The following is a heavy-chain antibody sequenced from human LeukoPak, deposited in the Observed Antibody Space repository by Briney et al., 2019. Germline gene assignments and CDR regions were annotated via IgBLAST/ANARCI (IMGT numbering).Heavy chain of an antibody. Sequence: GGSLRLSSAASGFTVSSNYMSWVRQAPGKGLEWVSVIYSGGSTYYADSVKGRFTISRDNSKNTLYLQMNSLRAEDTAVYYCAREQQLAPYFDYWGQGTLVTVSS. CDR2: IYSGGST. D-gene: IGHD6-13*01. J-gene: IGHJ4*02. CDR3: AREQQLAPYFDY. V-gene: IGHV3-53*01. CDR1: GFTVSSNY.